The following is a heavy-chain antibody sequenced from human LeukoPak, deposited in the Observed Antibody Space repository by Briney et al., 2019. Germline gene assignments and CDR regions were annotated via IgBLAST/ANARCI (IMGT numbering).Heavy chain of an antibody. Sequence: SSETLSLTCSVSGGYISSFYWSWIRQPPGKGLEWIGYIYHSGSTTYNPSLNSRVTMSVDTSRTHFSLKLNSVTAADTAVYYCARRLDDSYFDSWGQGILVTVSS. CDR2: IYHSGST. D-gene: IGHD3-3*01. V-gene: IGHV4-59*01. J-gene: IGHJ4*02. CDR3: ARRLDDSYFDS. CDR1: GGYISSFY.